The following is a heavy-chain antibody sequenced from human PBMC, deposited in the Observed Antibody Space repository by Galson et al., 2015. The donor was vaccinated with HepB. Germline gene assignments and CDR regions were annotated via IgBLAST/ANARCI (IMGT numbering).Heavy chain of an antibody. J-gene: IGHJ4*02. CDR2: ISGSGGST. V-gene: IGHV3-23*01. CDR3: AKGTSLVDTAMVVGDY. Sequence: SLRLSCAASGFTFSSYAMSWVRQAPGKGLEWVSAISGSGGSTYYADSVKGRFTISRDNSKNTLYLQMNSLRAEDTAVYYCAKGTSLVDTAMVVGDYWGQGTLVTVSS. D-gene: IGHD5-18*01. CDR1: GFTFSSYA.